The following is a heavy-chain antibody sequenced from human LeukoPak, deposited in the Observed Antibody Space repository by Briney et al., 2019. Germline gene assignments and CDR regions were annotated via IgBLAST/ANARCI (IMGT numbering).Heavy chain of an antibody. D-gene: IGHD1-1*01. CDR2: IDSSSYNI. CDR3: AKGQELDDGVFDS. Sequence: GGSLRLSCVASGFTFSIYSMNWVRQAPGKGLEWVSSIDSSSYNIYYADSVKGRFTISRDNSKNTLYLQMNRLRVEDTAIYYCAKGQELDDGVFDSWGQGTLVTVSS. V-gene: IGHV3-21*04. CDR1: GFTFSIYS. J-gene: IGHJ4*02.